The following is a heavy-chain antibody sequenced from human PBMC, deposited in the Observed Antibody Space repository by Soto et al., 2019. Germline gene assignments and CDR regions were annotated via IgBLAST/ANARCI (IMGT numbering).Heavy chain of an antibody. D-gene: IGHD5-18*01. CDR3: ARDRPSGGYGQRG. Sequence: QVQLVESGGGVVQPGRSLRLSCAASGFTFSSYAMHWVRQAPGKGLEWVAVISYDGSNKYYADSVKGRFTISRDNSKNTLYLQMNSLRAEDTAVYYCARDRPSGGYGQRGWGQGTLVTVSS. CDR1: GFTFSSYA. CDR2: ISYDGSNK. J-gene: IGHJ4*02. V-gene: IGHV3-30-3*01.